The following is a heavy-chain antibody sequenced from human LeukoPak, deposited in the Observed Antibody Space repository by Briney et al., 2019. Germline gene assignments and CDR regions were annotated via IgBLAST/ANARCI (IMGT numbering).Heavy chain of an antibody. J-gene: IGHJ4*02. CDR1: GGTFSSYT. V-gene: IGHV1-69*06. CDR2: FIPIIVTA. CDR3: ATAGLRSSLIDY. Sequence: SVKLSCKASGGTFSSYTISWVRQAPGHGLEWMGGFIPIIVTANYAQKFQCRVTITEDKSTRTTYTELSSLRSEDPARYCSATAGLRSSLIDYWGQGTLVTVSS. D-gene: IGHD4-17*01.